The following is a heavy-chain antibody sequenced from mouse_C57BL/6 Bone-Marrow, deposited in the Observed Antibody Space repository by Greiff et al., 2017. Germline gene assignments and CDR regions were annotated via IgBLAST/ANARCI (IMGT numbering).Heavy chain of an antibody. Sequence: QVQLQQPGAELVRPGTSVKLSCKASGYTFTSYWMNWVKQRPGQGLEWIGVIDPSDSYTNYNQKFKGKATLTVDTSSSTAYMQLSSLTSEDSAVYYCARDYGSSYGYWGEGTTHTVSS. CDR1: GYTFTSYW. CDR2: IDPSDSYT. CDR3: ARDYGSSYGY. J-gene: IGHJ2*01. V-gene: IGHV1-59*01. D-gene: IGHD1-1*01.